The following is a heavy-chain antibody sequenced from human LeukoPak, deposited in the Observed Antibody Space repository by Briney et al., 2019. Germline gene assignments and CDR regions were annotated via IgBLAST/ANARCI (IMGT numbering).Heavy chain of an antibody. CDR1: GGSISSSS. D-gene: IGHD3-10*01. Sequence: PSETLSLTCTVSGGSISSSSYYWGWLRQAPGKGLEWVSYISSSSSYTNYADSVKGRFTISRDNAKNSLYLQMNSLRAEDTAVYYCARVHGSGSYLVAYYYYYGMDVWGQGTTVTVSS. CDR2: ISSSSSYT. CDR3: ARVHGSGSYLVAYYYYYGMDV. J-gene: IGHJ6*02. V-gene: IGHV3-11*06.